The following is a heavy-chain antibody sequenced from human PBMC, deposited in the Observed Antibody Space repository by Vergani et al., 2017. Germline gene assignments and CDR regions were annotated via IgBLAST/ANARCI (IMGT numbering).Heavy chain of an antibody. CDR2: FDPEDGET. V-gene: IGHV1-24*01. J-gene: IGHJ6*03. CDR1: GYTFTELS. CDR3: ATEVRWPTPRRGDYYYMDV. D-gene: IGHD4-23*01. Sequence: QVQLVQSGAEVKKPGASVKVSCKASGYTFTELSMHWVRQAPGKGLEWMGGFDPEDGETSYAQKFQGRVTMTEDTSTDTAYMELSSLRSEDTAVYYCATEVRWPTPRRGDYYYMDVWGKGTTVTVSS.